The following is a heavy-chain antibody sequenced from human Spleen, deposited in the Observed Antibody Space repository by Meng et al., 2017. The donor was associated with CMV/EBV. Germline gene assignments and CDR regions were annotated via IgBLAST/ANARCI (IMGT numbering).Heavy chain of an antibody. V-gene: IGHV1-69*10. CDR3: ARGRPDLGFDY. D-gene: IGHD3-16*01. CDR1: GYTFTSYG. Sequence: SVKVSCKASGYTFTSYGMSWVRQAPGQGLEWMGGVIPMLGEPKYTQKFQGRVTITADTSTRTAYMELINLQSDDTAVYYCARGRPDLGFDYWGQGTLVTVSS. CDR2: VIPMLGEP. J-gene: IGHJ4*02.